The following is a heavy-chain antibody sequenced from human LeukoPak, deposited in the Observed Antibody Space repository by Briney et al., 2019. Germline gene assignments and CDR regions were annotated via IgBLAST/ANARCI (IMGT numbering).Heavy chain of an antibody. CDR1: GGSISSYY. CDR3: ARGGAYSSGWYSSYYYYYGMDV. V-gene: IGHV4-59*08. D-gene: IGHD6-19*01. CDR2: IYYSGST. Sequence: SETLSLTCTVSGGSISSYYWSWIRQPPGKGLEWIGYIYYSGSTYYNPSLKSRVTISVDTSKNQFSLKLSSVTAADTAVYYCARGGAYSSGWYSSYYYYYGMDVWGQGTTVTVSS. J-gene: IGHJ6*02.